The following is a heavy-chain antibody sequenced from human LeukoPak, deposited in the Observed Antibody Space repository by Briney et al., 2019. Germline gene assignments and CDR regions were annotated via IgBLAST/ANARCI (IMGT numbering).Heavy chain of an antibody. CDR1: EFTFTSYE. D-gene: IGHD6-19*01. V-gene: IGHV3-48*03. CDR2: ISSSGNTI. Sequence: GGSLRLSCAASEFTFTSYELNWVRQAPGKGLEWVSYISSSGNTISYADSVKGRFTISRDNAKNSLYLQVISLRAEDTAVYYCARGLPSSGWPDYWGQGTLVTVSS. J-gene: IGHJ4*02. CDR3: ARGLPSSGWPDY.